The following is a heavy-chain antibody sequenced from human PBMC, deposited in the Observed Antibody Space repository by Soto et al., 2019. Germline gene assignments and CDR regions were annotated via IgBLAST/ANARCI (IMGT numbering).Heavy chain of an antibody. CDR1: GGSMSSYY. Sequence: SETLSLTCTVSGGSMSSYYWSWIRQPPGKGLEWMGYIYYSGSTYYKPSLKSRVTISVDTSKNQFSLKVSSVTAADTAVYYCARAGYSYGTGYYFDYWGQGTLVTVSS. V-gene: IGHV4-59*01. CDR3: ARAGYSYGTGYYFDY. CDR2: IYYSGST. D-gene: IGHD5-18*01. J-gene: IGHJ4*02.